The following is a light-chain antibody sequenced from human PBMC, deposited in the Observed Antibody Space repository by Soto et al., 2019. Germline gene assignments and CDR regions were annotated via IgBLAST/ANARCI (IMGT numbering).Light chain of an antibody. CDR3: QNYDSAPIT. CDR1: QGISNY. Sequence: DIQRTQSPSSLSASVGNRVSITCRASQGISNYLAWYQQKPGKVPKVLIYAASTLQPGVPSRFSGSGSGTDFNLTINRLQPDDIATYDCQNYDSAPITFGQGTKVDIK. J-gene: IGKJ1*01. CDR2: AAS. V-gene: IGKV1-27*01.